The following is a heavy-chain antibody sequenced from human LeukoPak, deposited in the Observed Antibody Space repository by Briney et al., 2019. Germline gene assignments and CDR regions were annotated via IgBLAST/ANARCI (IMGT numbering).Heavy chain of an antibody. CDR2: IYSGDST. D-gene: IGHD3-10*01. Sequence: PGGSLRLSCAASGFTVSSNHMSWVRQAPGKGLEWVSVIYSGDSTYYADSVKGRFTISRHNSKNTLYLQMNSLSAEDTAVYYCVCESYYDYGMGVWGQGTTVTVSS. CDR3: VCESYYDYGMGV. CDR1: GFTVSSNH. J-gene: IGHJ6*02. V-gene: IGHV3-53*04.